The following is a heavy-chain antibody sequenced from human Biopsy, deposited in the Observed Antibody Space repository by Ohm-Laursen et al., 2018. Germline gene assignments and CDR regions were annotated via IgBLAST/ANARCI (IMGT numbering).Heavy chain of an antibody. CDR2: IYYSGTT. Sequence: SDTLSLTCSVSGESMGTYYWSWIRQPPGKVMEWIASIYYSGTTHKNPSLKSRVTISADTSQGLLSLDLSSVTAADTAVYYCARVRGGFLEWFDYWGQGTLVTVSS. D-gene: IGHD3-3*01. V-gene: IGHV4-59*07. J-gene: IGHJ5*01. CDR3: ARVRGGFLEWFDY. CDR1: GESMGTYY.